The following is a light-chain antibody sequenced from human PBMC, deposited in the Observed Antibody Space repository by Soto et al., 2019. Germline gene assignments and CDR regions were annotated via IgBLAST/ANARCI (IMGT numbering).Light chain of an antibody. J-gene: IGKJ4*01. CDR3: QQRNTWPPLT. Sequence: EIVLTQSPATLSLSPGERATLSCRASQSVSSYLAWYQQKPGQAPRLLIYDASNRATGIPPRFSGSGSGTDFTLTISSLEPEDFAVYYCQQRNTWPPLTFGGGTKVEIK. CDR1: QSVSSY. V-gene: IGKV3-11*01. CDR2: DAS.